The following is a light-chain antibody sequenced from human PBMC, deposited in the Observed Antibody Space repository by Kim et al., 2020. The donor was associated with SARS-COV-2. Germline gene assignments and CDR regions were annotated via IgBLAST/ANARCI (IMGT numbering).Light chain of an antibody. Sequence: DIQISQSPSTLSAFVGDRVTFTCRASESISSWLAWYQQKPGKAPKLLMYKASTLETGVPSRFSGSGSGTEFTLTISSQQPEDVATYYCQQYNNYYTFGQGTKLEI. CDR3: QQYNNYYT. J-gene: IGKJ2*01. CDR1: ESISSW. CDR2: KAS. V-gene: IGKV1-5*03.